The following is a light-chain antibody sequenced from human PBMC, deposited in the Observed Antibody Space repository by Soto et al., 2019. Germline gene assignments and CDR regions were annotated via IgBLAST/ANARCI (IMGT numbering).Light chain of an antibody. J-gene: IGKJ2*01. V-gene: IGKV3-15*01. CDR2: TAS. Sequence: EIVMTQFPATLSVSPGESATLSCRASQSIGSNVAWYQQKPGRAPRLIMYTASNRLTGVPGRFRGSGSGTDFTLTISSVQSDDFAIYYCQQYDQWPPYTFGQGTKIEIK. CDR1: QSIGSN. CDR3: QQYDQWPPYT.